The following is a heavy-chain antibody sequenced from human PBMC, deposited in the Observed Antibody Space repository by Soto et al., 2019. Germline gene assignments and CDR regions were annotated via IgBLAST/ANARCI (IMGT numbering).Heavy chain of an antibody. CDR3: AGTWGLERSELDS. Sequence: QVHLVQSGAEVKEPGSSVKVSCSASGGTFSTFSINWVRQAPGQGLEWMGGIIPILTAANYAQRFQGRLTITADDSPCKAYMELSSLSSEDTAGYFCAGTWGLERSELDSWGKGALVTVSS. CDR2: IIPILTAA. J-gene: IGHJ4*02. D-gene: IGHD1-1*01. CDR1: GGTFSTFS. V-gene: IGHV1-69*01.